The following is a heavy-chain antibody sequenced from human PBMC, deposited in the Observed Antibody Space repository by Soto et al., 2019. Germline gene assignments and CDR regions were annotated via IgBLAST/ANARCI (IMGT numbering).Heavy chain of an antibody. V-gene: IGHV3-23*01. CDR2: TRGSGDGT. J-gene: IGHJ4*02. CDR1: GFTFSNYA. CDR3: AKDLYDSRGYYNFDY. Sequence: GGSLRLSCVASGFTFSNYAMAWVRQAPGKGLEWVSATRGSGDGTYYADSVKGRFTISRDNSKNTLYLQMNSLRAEDTAVYYCAKDLYDSRGYYNFDYWGQGTLVTVSS. D-gene: IGHD3-22*01.